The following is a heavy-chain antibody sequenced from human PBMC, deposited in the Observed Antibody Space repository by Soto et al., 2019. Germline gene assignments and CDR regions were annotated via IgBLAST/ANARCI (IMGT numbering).Heavy chain of an antibody. CDR2: IYYSGST. J-gene: IGHJ4*02. Sequence: QVQLQESGPGLVKPSQTLSLTCTVSGGSISSGDYYWSWIRQPPGKGLEWIGYIYYSGSTYYNPSRKSRVTIAVDTSKNQFSLKLSSVTAADTAVYYCASIAVTYYYDSSGYVDYWGQGTLVTVSS. CDR1: GGSISSGDYY. CDR3: ASIAVTYYYDSSGYVDY. V-gene: IGHV4-30-4*01. D-gene: IGHD3-22*01.